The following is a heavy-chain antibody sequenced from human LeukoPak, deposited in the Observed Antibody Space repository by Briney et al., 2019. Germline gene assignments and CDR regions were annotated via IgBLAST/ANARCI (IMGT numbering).Heavy chain of an antibody. V-gene: IGHV2-70*04. CDR3: ARIPTTVTAFDY. J-gene: IGHJ4*02. Sequence: SGPALVKPTQTLTLTCTFSGFSLRTSGMRVSWIRQPPGKALEWLARIDWDDDKFYSTSLKTRLTISKDTSKNQVALTMTSMDPVDTATYYCARIPTTVTAFDYWGQGTLVTVSS. D-gene: IGHD4-17*01. CDR1: GFSLRTSGMR. CDR2: IDWDDDK.